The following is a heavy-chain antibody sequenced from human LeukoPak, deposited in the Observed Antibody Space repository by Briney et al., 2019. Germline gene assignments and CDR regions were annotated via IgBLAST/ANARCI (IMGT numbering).Heavy chain of an antibody. Sequence: SETLSLTCAVSGGSISSSNWWSWVRQPPGKGLEWIGEIYHSGSTNYNPSLKSRVTISVDKSKNQFSLKLSSVTAADTAVYYCARDHPIAVAGSTFDYWGQGTLVTVSS. J-gene: IGHJ4*02. V-gene: IGHV4-4*02. CDR2: IYHSGST. D-gene: IGHD6-19*01. CDR3: ARDHPIAVAGSTFDY. CDR1: GGSISSSNW.